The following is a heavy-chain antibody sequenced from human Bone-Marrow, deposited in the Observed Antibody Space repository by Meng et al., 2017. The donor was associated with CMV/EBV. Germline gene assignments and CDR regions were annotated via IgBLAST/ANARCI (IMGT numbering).Heavy chain of an antibody. V-gene: IGHV3-49*04. CDR1: GFTFGDYP. CDR3: ASCRSDLRADD. CDR2: IRSKAYGGTT. D-gene: IGHD2-15*01. Sequence: GESLKISCRVSGFTFGDYPMSWVRQAPGKGLEWVGFIRSKAYGGTTEYAASVKGRFTISRDDSKSIAYLQMNSLKTEDTAVYYCASCRSDLRADDWGQGTLVTVSS. J-gene: IGHJ4*02.